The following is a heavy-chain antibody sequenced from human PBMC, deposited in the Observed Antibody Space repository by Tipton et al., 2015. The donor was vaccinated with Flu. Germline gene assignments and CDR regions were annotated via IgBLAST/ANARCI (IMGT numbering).Heavy chain of an antibody. V-gene: IGHV4-61*02. D-gene: IGHD2-21*01. CDR3: ASFSCVGGCSPDVG. J-gene: IGHJ4*02. Sequence: TLSLTCTVSGGSISSGSFHWSWIRQPAGRGLEWIGRVYIGGSTNYNSSLEKRVTMSIDTSKNQFSLKLSSVTAADTAVYYCASFSCVGGCSPDVGWGQGTLVTVSS. CDR1: GGSISSGSFH. CDR2: VYIGGST.